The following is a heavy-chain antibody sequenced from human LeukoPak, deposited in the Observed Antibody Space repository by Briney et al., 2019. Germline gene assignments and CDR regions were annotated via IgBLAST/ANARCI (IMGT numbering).Heavy chain of an antibody. J-gene: IGHJ4*02. CDR2: INQDGSEK. CDR1: GFTFSNYW. D-gene: IGHD6-19*01. Sequence: GGSLRLSCAASGFTFSNYWMSWVRQAPGKGLEWVANINQDGSEKYYVDSVKGRFTISRDNAKNSLYLQMNSLRAEDTAVYYCARYTTAGYSSGWYGPSFDYWGQGTLVTVSS. CDR3: ARYTTAGYSSGWYGPSFDY. V-gene: IGHV3-7*01.